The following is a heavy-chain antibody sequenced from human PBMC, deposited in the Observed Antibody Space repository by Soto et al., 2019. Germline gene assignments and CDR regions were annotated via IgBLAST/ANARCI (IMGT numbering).Heavy chain of an antibody. CDR2: INPSSXGT. CDR3: ARDAGIVLRTSYGAWFDT. V-gene: IGHV1-2*02. Sequence: ASVNVSCEASGHPFTGYYMHWLRQAPGQGLEWMGWINPSSXGTNYAQKFQGGVTMTKDTSISTAYMELSRLRSEDTAVYSCARDAGIVLRTSYGAWFDTLGQGTLVTVSS. D-gene: IGHD2-8*01. J-gene: IGHJ5*02. CDR1: GHPFTGYY.